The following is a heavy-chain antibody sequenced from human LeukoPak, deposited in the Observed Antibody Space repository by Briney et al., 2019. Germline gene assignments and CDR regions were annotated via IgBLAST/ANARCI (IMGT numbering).Heavy chain of an antibody. J-gene: IGHJ4*02. V-gene: IGHV4-59*08. CDR1: GGSISSYY. D-gene: IGHD6-13*01. CDR3: ARHRGSSWNYFDY. CDR2: VFYSGST. Sequence: SETLSLTCSVSGGSISSYYWSWIRQPPGKELEWIGYVFYSGSTSYNPSLKSRVTISVDTSKNQFSLKLTPVTAADTAAYYCARHRGSSWNYFDYWGQGTLVTVSS.